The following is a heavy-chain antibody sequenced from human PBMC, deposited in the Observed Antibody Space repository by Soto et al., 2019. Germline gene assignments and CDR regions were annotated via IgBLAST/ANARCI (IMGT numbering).Heavy chain of an antibody. J-gene: IGHJ4*02. CDR2: ISYDGSNK. D-gene: IGHD6-6*01. V-gene: IGHV3-30*18. Sequence: AGGSLRLSCAASGFTFSSYGMHWVRQAPGKGLEWVAIISYDGSNKDYADSVKGRFTISRDNSKNTLYLQMNSLRAEDTAVYYCAKGPLRSSSPSYFDYWGQGTLVTVSS. CDR1: GFTFSSYG. CDR3: AKGPLRSSSPSYFDY.